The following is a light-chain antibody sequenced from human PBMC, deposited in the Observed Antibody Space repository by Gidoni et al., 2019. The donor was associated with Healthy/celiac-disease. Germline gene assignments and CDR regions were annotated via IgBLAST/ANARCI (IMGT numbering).Light chain of an antibody. Sequence: IVMTQSPATLSVSPGERATLSCRASQSVSSNLAWYQQKPGQAPRLPIYGASTRATGFPARFSGSGSGTEFTLTISSLQSEDFAVYYCQQYNNWPWTFGQGTKVEIK. CDR2: GAS. V-gene: IGKV3-15*01. CDR1: QSVSSN. CDR3: QQYNNWPWT. J-gene: IGKJ1*01.